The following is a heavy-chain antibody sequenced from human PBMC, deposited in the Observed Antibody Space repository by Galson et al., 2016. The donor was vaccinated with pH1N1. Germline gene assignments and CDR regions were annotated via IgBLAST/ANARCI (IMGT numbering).Heavy chain of an antibody. CDR2: VYGDGRT. CDR3: ATRHSEDRGDN. J-gene: IGHJ4*02. V-gene: IGHV3-66*02. D-gene: IGHD3-10*01. Sequence: ETLSLTCTVSGGSISSADNYWSWVRQAPGKGLEWVAVVYGDGRTFYGDSVKGRFTVSGDNWRNTVYLQMTSLRPEDTAVYFCATRHSEDRGDNWGQGTLVTVSS. CDR1: GGSISSADNY.